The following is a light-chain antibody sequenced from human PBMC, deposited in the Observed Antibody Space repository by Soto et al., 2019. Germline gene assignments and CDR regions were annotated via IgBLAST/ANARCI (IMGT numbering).Light chain of an antibody. V-gene: IGLV2-14*01. CDR1: SSDVGAYNY. CDR2: DVS. CDR3: SSYTSSRTLV. J-gene: IGLJ2*01. Sequence: QSALTQPASVSGSPGQSITISCTGTSSDVGAYNYVSWYQQHPGKAPKLMIYDVSKRPSGVSNRFSGSKSGNTASLTISGLQAEDEADYYCSSYTSSRTLVFGGGTKVTVL.